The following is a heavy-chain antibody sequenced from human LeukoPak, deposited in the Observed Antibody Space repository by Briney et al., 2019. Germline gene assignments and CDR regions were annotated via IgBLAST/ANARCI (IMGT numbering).Heavy chain of an antibody. CDR1: GYTFTSYY. CDR3: ARSYDSSGYSFDY. J-gene: IGHJ4*02. CDR2: INPNSGGT. D-gene: IGHD3-22*01. Sequence: ASVKVSCTASGYTFTSYYMHWVRQAPGQGLEWMGWINPNSGGTNYAQKFQGWVTMTRDTSISTAYMELSRLRSDDTAVYYCARSYDSSGYSFDYWGQGTLVTVSS. V-gene: IGHV1-2*04.